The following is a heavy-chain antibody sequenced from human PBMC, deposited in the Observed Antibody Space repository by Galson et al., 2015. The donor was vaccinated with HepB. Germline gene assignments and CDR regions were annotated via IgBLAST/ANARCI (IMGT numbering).Heavy chain of an antibody. Sequence: SVKVSCKASGYTFTSYGISWVRQAPGQGLEWMGWISAYNGNTNYAQKLQGRVTMTTDTSTSTAYMELRSLRSDDTAVYYCARGTYCGGDCYSGKDYYYYMDVWGKGTTVTVSS. CDR1: GYTFTSYG. J-gene: IGHJ6*03. D-gene: IGHD2-21*02. V-gene: IGHV1-18*04. CDR3: ARGTYCGGDCYSGKDYYYYMDV. CDR2: ISAYNGNT.